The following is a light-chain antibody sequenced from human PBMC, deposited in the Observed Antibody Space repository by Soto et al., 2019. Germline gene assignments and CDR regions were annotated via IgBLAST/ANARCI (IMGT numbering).Light chain of an antibody. CDR2: AAS. CDR3: QQAHSYPLT. J-gene: IGKJ4*01. CDR1: QGISSW. Sequence: DIQMTQSQSSXSASVGDRVTITCRASQGISSWLGWYQQKPGKAPKLLIYAASSLQSGVPSRFSGSGSGTDFILTITSLQPEDSATYYCQQAHSYPLTFGGGTKVDIK. V-gene: IGKV1-12*01.